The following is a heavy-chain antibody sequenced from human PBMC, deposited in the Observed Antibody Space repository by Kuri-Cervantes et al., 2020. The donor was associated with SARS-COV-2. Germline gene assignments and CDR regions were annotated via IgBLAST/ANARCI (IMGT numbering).Heavy chain of an antibody. CDR3: ARVGYCSSTSCSLFDY. CDR2: IYYSGST. CDR1: GGSISSYY. J-gene: IGHJ4*02. Sequence: SETLSLTCTVSGGSISSYYWSWIRQPPGKGLEWIGYIYYSGSTNYNPSLKSRVTISVDTSKNQFSLKLSSVTAADTAVYYCARVGYCSSTSCSLFDYWGQGTLVTVSS. D-gene: IGHD2-2*01. V-gene: IGHV4-59*08.